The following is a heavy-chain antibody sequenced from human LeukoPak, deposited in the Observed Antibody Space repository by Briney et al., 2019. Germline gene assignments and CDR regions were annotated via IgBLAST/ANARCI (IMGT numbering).Heavy chain of an antibody. J-gene: IGHJ5*02. CDR2: VCNDARRT. Sequence: PGGSLRLSCVASGFSLTQTCMHWIRQPPGKGLVWLSRVCNDARRTNYADSVKGRFTISRDNAKNTLFLQMGSLRADDTAVYYCASGGLAIKGFDAWGQGTLVTVSS. D-gene: IGHD2-21*01. CDR1: GFSLTQTC. CDR3: ASGGLAIKGFDA. V-gene: IGHV3-74*01.